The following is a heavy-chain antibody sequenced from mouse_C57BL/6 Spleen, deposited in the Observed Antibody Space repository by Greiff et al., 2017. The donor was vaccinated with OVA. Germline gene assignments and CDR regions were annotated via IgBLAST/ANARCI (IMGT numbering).Heavy chain of an antibody. Sequence: VQLQQSGPELVKPGASVKISCKASGYTFTDYYMNWVKQSHGKSLEWIGDINPNNGGTSYNQKFKGKATLTVDKSSSTAYMELRSLTSEDSAVXYGARSYSKRVYAMDDWGQGTSVTVSS. CDR2: INPNNGGT. J-gene: IGHJ4*01. V-gene: IGHV1-26*01. D-gene: IGHD2-5*01. CDR3: ARSYSKRVYAMDD. CDR1: GYTFTDYY.